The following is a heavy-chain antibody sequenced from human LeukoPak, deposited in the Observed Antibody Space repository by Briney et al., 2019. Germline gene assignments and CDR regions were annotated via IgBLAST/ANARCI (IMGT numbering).Heavy chain of an antibody. CDR1: GGSFSGYY. Sequence: PSETLSLTCAVYGGSFSGYYWSWIRQPPGKGLEWLGEINHSGSTNYNPSLKSRVTISVDTSKNQFSLRLSSVTAADTAVYYCAREEYSSSWRYGMDVWGQGTTVTVSS. V-gene: IGHV4-34*01. J-gene: IGHJ6*02. CDR3: AREEYSSSWRYGMDV. D-gene: IGHD6-13*01. CDR2: INHSGST.